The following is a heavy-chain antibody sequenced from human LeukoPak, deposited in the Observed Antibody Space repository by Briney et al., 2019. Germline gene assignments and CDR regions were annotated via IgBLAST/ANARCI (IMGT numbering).Heavy chain of an antibody. V-gene: IGHV4-34*01. Sequence: SETLSLTCAVYGGSFSGYYWSWIRQPPGKGLEWIGEINHSGSTNYNPSLKSRVTISVDTSKNQFSLKLSSVTAADTAVYYCARAIPHVDTARYFDYWGQGTLATVSS. CDR1: GGSFSGYY. CDR3: ARAIPHVDTARYFDY. J-gene: IGHJ4*02. CDR2: INHSGST. D-gene: IGHD5-18*01.